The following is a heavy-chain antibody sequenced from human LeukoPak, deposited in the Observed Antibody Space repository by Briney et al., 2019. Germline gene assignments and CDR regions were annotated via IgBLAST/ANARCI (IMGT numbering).Heavy chain of an antibody. CDR1: GASFSSYY. V-gene: IGHV4-59*01. D-gene: IGHD3-10*01. CDR2: IFYNGNT. Sequence: SETLSLTCTVSGASFSSYYWSWLRQPPGKGLEWIAYIFYNGNTKYNPSLKSRVSISVDTSKNQVSLKLRSVTAADTALYYCARELVVSYDSGRSYVHAFDLWGQGTQITVSS. J-gene: IGHJ3*01. CDR3: ARELVVSYDSGRSYVHAFDL.